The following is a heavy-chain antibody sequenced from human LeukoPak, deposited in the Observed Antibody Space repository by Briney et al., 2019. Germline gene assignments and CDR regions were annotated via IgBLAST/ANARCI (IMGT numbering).Heavy chain of an antibody. V-gene: IGHV5-51*01. CDR3: ARQLRYFDWLIDY. CDR2: IYPGDSDT. Sequence: GESLKISCKGSGYSFASYGIGWVRQMPGKGLEWMGIIYPGDSDTRYSPSFQGQVTISADKSITTAYLQWNSLKASDTAMYYCARQLRYFDWLIDYWGQGTLDTVSS. D-gene: IGHD3-9*01. J-gene: IGHJ4*02. CDR1: GYSFASYG.